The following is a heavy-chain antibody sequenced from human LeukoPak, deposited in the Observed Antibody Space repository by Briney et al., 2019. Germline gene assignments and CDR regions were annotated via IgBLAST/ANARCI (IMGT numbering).Heavy chain of an antibody. CDR2: IFYSGST. D-gene: IGHD6-13*01. CDR1: GASISSYY. Sequence: SETLSLTCTVSGASISSYYWSWIRQSPGKGLEWIGYIFYSGSTLYNPSLQSRVTISVDTSKNQFSPRLTSVTAADTAVYYCASGPYPAAGTDHQFDYWGQGTLVTVSS. CDR3: ASGPYPAAGTDHQFDY. J-gene: IGHJ4*02. V-gene: IGHV4-59*01.